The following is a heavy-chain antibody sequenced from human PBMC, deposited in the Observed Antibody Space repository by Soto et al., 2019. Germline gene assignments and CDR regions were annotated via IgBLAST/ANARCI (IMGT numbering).Heavy chain of an antibody. CDR1: GYTFTSYA. D-gene: IGHD2-21*02. CDR2: INAGNGNT. Sequence: QVQLVQSGAEEKKPGASVKVSCKASGYTFTSYAMHWVRQAPGQRLEWMGWINAGNGNTKYSQKFQGRVTITRDTSAGTAYRELSSVRTEDTAVYYCAGSNVVVTALDYWGQGTLVTVSS. CDR3: AGSNVVVTALDY. V-gene: IGHV1-3*05. J-gene: IGHJ4*02.